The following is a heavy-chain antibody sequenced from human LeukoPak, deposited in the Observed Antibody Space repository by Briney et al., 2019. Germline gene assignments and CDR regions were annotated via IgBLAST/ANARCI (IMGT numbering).Heavy chain of an antibody. J-gene: IGHJ4*02. CDR2: IYYSGST. Sequence: SETLSLTCTVSGGSISSYYWSWIRQPPGKGLEWIGYIYYSGSTNYNPSLKSRVTISVDTSKNQFSLKLSSVTAADTAVYYCARVYCSGGSCYSDYLGKGTLVTVSS. CDR3: ARVYCSGGSCYSDY. CDR1: GGSISSYY. D-gene: IGHD2-15*01. V-gene: IGHV4-59*01.